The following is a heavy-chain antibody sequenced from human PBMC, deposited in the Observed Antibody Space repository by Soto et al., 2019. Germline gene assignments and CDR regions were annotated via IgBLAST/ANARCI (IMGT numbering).Heavy chain of an antibody. J-gene: IGHJ6*02. Sequence: PGGSLRLSCAASGFTFSSYAMSWVRQAPGKGLEWVSAISGSGGSTYYADSVKGRFTISRDNSKNTLYLQMNSLRAEDTAVYYCAKQPLVYWYELTGDYYGMDVWGQGTTVTVSS. V-gene: IGHV3-23*01. CDR2: ISGSGGST. CDR1: GFTFSSYA. D-gene: IGHD2-8*02. CDR3: AKQPLVYWYELTGDYYGMDV.